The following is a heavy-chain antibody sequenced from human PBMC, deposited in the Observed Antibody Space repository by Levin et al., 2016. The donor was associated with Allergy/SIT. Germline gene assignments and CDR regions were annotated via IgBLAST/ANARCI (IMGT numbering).Heavy chain of an antibody. CDR1: GFTFYSYG. Sequence: GGSLRLSCAASGFTFYSYGMSWVRQAPGKGLEWVSYISSDTSTKYYADSVKGRFTISRDNAKNSLYLQMNSLRDEDTAVYYCARARYSSGGGSSDYWGQGTLVTVSS. J-gene: IGHJ4*02. CDR2: ISSDTSTK. CDR3: ARARYSSGGGSSDY. V-gene: IGHV3-48*02. D-gene: IGHD6-19*01.